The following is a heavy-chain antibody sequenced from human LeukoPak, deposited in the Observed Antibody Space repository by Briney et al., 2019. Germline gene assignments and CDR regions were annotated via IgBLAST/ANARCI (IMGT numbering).Heavy chain of an antibody. J-gene: IGHJ4*02. CDR3: ARGLYSSTTYYFDY. V-gene: IGHV3-7*03. CDR2: IKKDGSER. CDR1: GFTSSSYW. D-gene: IGHD6-13*01. Sequence: GGSLRLSCAASGFTSSSYWMSWVRQAPGKGLEWVANIKKDGSERYYVDSVKGRFTISRDNAKNSLYLQMNSLRAEDTAVYFCARGLYSSTTYYFDYWGQGTLVTVSS.